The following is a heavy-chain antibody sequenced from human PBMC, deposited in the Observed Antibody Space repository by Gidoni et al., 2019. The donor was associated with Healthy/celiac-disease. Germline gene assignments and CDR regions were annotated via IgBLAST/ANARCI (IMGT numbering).Heavy chain of an antibody. CDR3: ARVPRALRRGFDY. CDR2: INHSGST. V-gene: IGHV4-34*01. CDR1: GGSFSGYY. D-gene: IGHD3-10*01. J-gene: IGHJ4*02. Sequence: QVQLQQWGAGLLKPSETLSLTCAVYGGSFSGYYWSWIRQPPGKGLEWIGEINHSGSTNYNPSLKSRVTISVDTSKNQFSLKLSSVTAADTAVYYCARVPRALRRGFDYWGQGTLVTVSS.